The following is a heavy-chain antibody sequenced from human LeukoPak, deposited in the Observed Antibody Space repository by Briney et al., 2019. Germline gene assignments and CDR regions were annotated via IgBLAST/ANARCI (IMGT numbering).Heavy chain of an antibody. CDR1: GFTFDDYA. Sequence: GGSLRLSCAASGFTFDDYAMHWVRQAPGKGLEWVSGISWNSGSIGYADSVKGRFTISRDNAKNSLYLQMNSLRAEDTALYYCAKDHDYGPNWYYYGMDVWGQGTTVTVSS. CDR3: AKDHDYGPNWYYYGMDV. V-gene: IGHV3-9*01. D-gene: IGHD4-17*01. CDR2: ISWNSGSI. J-gene: IGHJ6*02.